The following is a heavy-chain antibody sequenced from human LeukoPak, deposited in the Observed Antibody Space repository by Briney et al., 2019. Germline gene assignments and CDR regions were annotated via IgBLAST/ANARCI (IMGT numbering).Heavy chain of an antibody. CDR2: IYYSGST. D-gene: IGHD6-13*01. CDR1: GGSISSSSYY. CDR3: AREVYGGSSRDVFDI. Sequence: PSETLSLTCTVSGGSISSSSYYWGWIRQPPGKGLEWIGSIYYSGSTYYNPSLKSRVTISVDTSKNQFSLKLSSVTAADTAVYFCAREVYGGSSRDVFDIWGQGTMVTVSS. V-gene: IGHV4-39*07. J-gene: IGHJ3*02.